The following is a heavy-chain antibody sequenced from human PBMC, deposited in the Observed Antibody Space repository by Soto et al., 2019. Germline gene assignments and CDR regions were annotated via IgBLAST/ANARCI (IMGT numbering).Heavy chain of an antibody. D-gene: IGHD4-17*01. CDR1: GFTVSSNY. J-gene: IGHJ6*03. CDR3: VKTPPPLYGDYAGSYYYYMDV. CDR2: IYSGGST. V-gene: IGHV3-66*01. Sequence: PGGSLRLSCAASGFTVSSNYMSWVRQAPGKGLEWVSVIYSGGSTYYADSVKGRFTISRDNSKNTLYLQMNSLRAEDTAVYYCVKTPPPLYGDYAGSYYYYMDVRSKGTTVTVSS.